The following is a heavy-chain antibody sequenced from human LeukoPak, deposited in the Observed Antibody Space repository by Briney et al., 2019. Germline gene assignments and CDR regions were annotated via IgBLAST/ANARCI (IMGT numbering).Heavy chain of an antibody. D-gene: IGHD4-4*01. V-gene: IGHV3-15*01. Sequence: PGGSLRLSCVASGFTFSNAWMSWVRQAPGKGLEWVGRIRSTSGGGTTEYAAPLKGRFTISRDDSKNTLYLQMNSLTTEDTAVYYCTTYDYKIDYWGQGTLVTVSS. CDR2: IRSTSGGGTT. J-gene: IGHJ4*02. CDR3: TTYDYKIDY. CDR1: GFTFSNAW.